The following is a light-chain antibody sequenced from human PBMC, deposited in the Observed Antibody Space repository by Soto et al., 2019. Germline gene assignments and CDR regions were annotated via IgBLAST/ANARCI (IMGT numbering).Light chain of an antibody. CDR3: SSYTSSSTPYV. CDR2: DVS. Sequence: ALDQPASVSGSPGQSITISCTGTSSDVGGYNYVSWYQQHPGKALKLMIYDVSNRPSGVSNRFSGSKSGNTASLTISGLQAEDEADYYCSSYTSSSTPYVFGTGTKVTVL. J-gene: IGLJ1*01. V-gene: IGLV2-14*01. CDR1: SSDVGGYNY.